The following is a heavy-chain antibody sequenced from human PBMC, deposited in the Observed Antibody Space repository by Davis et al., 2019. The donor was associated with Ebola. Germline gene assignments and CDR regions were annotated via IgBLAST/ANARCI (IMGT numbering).Heavy chain of an antibody. D-gene: IGHD3-22*01. CDR3: AREDHPLPDSSGYFSRDY. CDR2: IWYDGSNK. Sequence: GESLKISCAASGFTFSSYAMHWVRQAPGKGLEWVAVIWYDGSNKYYADSVKGRFIISRDNSKNTLYLQMNSLRAEDTAVYYCAREDHPLPDSSGYFSRDYWGQGTLVTVSS. V-gene: IGHV3-30*04. CDR1: GFTFSSYA. J-gene: IGHJ4*02.